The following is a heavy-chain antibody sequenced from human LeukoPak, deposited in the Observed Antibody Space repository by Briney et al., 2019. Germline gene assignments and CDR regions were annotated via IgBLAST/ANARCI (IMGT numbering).Heavy chain of an antibody. CDR1: GGSVSGYY. J-gene: IGHJ4*02. Sequence: SETLSLTCTVSGGSVSGYYWSWIRKPPGKGLDWIGYMYDRGNINYNPSLKSRVTISQDMSKNQLSLKLRSVTAADRAVYYCAATIKRDYGDTNLHYWGQGILVTVSS. CDR3: AATIKRDYGDTNLHY. D-gene: IGHD4-17*01. V-gene: IGHV4-59*02. CDR2: MYDRGNI.